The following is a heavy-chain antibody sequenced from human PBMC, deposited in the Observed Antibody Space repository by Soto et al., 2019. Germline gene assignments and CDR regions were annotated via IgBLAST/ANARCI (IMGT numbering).Heavy chain of an antibody. CDR1: GVSITTGGYY. J-gene: IGHJ4*02. D-gene: IGHD2-15*01. CDR3: ARNKCSGGSCYSWYLDY. Sequence: SSETLSLTCTVSGVSITTGGYYWSWIRQRPGKGLEWIGHRDCSESTYYNPVLKSRVSISLDTSKNQFSLKLSFVTAADTAMYYCARNKCSGGSCYSWYLDYWGQGTPVTVSS. CDR2: RDCSEST. V-gene: IGHV4-31*03.